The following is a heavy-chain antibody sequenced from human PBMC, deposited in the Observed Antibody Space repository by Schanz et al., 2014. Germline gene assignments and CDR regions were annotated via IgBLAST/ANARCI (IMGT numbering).Heavy chain of an antibody. D-gene: IGHD3-10*01. CDR1: RFTFSSYS. Sequence: EVQLVESGGGLVKPGGSLRLSCEASRFTFSSYSFNWVRQAPGKGLEWVSSITASGDYMHYADSGKGRFTISRDNARNSLYLQMNNLRVADTAVYYCSRGPDYGSGSYSSYWGQGTLVTVSS. J-gene: IGHJ4*02. CDR2: ITASGDYM. V-gene: IGHV3-21*01. CDR3: SRGPDYGSGSYSSY.